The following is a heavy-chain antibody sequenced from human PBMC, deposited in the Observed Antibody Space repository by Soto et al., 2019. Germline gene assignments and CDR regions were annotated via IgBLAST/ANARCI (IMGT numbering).Heavy chain of an antibody. CDR2: IYPGDSDT. J-gene: IGHJ4*02. Sequence: GESLKISCKGSGYSFTSYWIGWVRQMPGKGLEWMGIIYPGDSDTRYSPSFQGQVTISADKSISTTYLQWSSLKASDTAMYYCARHFTGSRNMITFGGVIVDYWGQGTLVTVSS. CDR3: ARHFTGSRNMITFGGVIVDY. CDR1: GYSFTSYW. V-gene: IGHV5-51*01. D-gene: IGHD3-16*02.